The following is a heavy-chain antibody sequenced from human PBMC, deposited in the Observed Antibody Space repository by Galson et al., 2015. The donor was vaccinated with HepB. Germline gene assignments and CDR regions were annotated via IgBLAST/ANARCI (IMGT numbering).Heavy chain of an antibody. CDR1: GGTFSSYA. Sequence: SVKVSCKASGGTFSSYAISWVRQAPGQGLEWMGGIIPIFGTANYAQKFQGRVTITADESTSTAYMELSSLRSEDTAVYYCARDGEVVPAAVGDYYYYYYMDVWGQGTTVTVSS. D-gene: IGHD2-2*01. V-gene: IGHV1-69*13. CDR3: ARDGEVVPAAVGDYYYYYYMDV. CDR2: IIPIFGTA. J-gene: IGHJ6*03.